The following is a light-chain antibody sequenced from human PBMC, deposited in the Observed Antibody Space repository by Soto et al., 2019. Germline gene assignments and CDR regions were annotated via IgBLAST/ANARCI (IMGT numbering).Light chain of an antibody. CDR1: QSVGAN. CDR3: KHYISWAAIA. V-gene: IGKV3-15*01. CDR2: GAS. J-gene: IGKJ5*01. Sequence: EIVMTPSPATLSVSPVERATLSCRASQSVGANLAWYQQRPGQAPRLLIFGASTRATGIPARFSGSGSGTEFTLSISSLQSEDCAIYYCKHYISWAAIAFGQGTRLEIK.